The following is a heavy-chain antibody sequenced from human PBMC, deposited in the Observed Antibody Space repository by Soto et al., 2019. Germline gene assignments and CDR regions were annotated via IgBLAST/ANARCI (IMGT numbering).Heavy chain of an antibody. J-gene: IGHJ4*02. CDR1: GFTFSSYA. V-gene: IGHV3-23*01. CDR3: AKDEGGRITIFGVVIAFDY. CDR2: ISGSGGST. Sequence: PWWSLRLCCAASGFTFSSYAMSWFRQAPGKGLEWVSAISGSGGSTHYADSVKGRFTISRDNSKNTLYLQMNSLRAEDTAVYYCAKDEGGRITIFGVVIAFDYWGQGTLVTVSS. D-gene: IGHD3-3*01.